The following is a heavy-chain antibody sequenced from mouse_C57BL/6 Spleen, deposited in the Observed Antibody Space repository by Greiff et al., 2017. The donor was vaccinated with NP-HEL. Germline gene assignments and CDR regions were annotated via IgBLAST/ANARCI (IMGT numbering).Heavy chain of an antibody. V-gene: IGHV6-6*01. CDR1: GFTFSDAW. J-gene: IGHJ4*01. Sequence: EVQLVESGGGLVQPGGSMKLSCAASGFTFSDAWMDWVRQSPEKGLEWVAEIRNKANNHATYYAESVKGRFTISRDDSKSSVYLQMNSLRAEDTGIYYCTRRTGTVYYAMDYWGQGTSVTVSS. D-gene: IGHD4-1*01. CDR3: TRRTGTVYYAMDY. CDR2: IRNKANNHAT.